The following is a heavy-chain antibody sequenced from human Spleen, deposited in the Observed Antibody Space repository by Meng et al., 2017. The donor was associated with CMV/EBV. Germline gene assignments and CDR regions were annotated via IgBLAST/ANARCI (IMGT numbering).Heavy chain of an antibody. Sequence: GESLKISCAASGFTFSSYGMHWVRQAPGKGLEWVAFIRSDGSNKYYADSVKGRFSLSRDNSKNTLSLQMNSLRAEDTAVYYCAKGAGWSFDYWGQGTLVTVSS. J-gene: IGHJ4*02. V-gene: IGHV3-30*02. CDR3: AKGAGWSFDY. CDR2: IRSDGSNK. D-gene: IGHD6-19*01. CDR1: GFTFSSYG.